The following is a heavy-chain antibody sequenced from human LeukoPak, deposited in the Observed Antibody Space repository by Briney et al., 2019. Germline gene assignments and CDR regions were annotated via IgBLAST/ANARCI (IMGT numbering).Heavy chain of an antibody. Sequence: ASVKVSCKASGYTFTSYGISWVRQAPGQGLEWMGWISAYNGNTNYAQKLQGRVTMTTDTSTSTAYMELRSLRSDDTAVYYCARGRRTNYYDSSGYYDYWGQGTLVTVSS. CDR2: ISAYNGNT. CDR3: ARGRRTNYYDSSGYYDY. CDR1: GYTFTSYG. V-gene: IGHV1-18*01. D-gene: IGHD3-22*01. J-gene: IGHJ4*02.